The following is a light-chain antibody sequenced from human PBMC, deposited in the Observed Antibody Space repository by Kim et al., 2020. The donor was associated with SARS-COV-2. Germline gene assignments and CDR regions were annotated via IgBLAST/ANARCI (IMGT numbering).Light chain of an antibody. CDR3: QQRSNWPLT. V-gene: IGKV3-11*01. Sequence: LSPGDRATPSCRASQSVSIFLAWYQQKPGQAPRLLIYDTSNRATGIPARFSASGSGTDFTLTVSRLEPEDFAVYYCQQRSNWPLTFGGGTKVDIK. CDR1: QSVSIF. CDR2: DTS. J-gene: IGKJ4*01.